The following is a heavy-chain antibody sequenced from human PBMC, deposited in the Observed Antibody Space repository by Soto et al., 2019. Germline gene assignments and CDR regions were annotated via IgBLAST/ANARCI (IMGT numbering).Heavy chain of an antibody. D-gene: IGHD3-16*02. V-gene: IGHV4-59*01. J-gene: IGHJ4*02. CDR3: AREPVIGYFDY. CDR1: GGSISSYY. CDR2: IYYSGST. Sequence: QVQLQESGPGLVKPSETLSLTCTVSGGSISSYYWSWIRQPPGKGLEWIGYIYYSGSTNYNPSLKSRVTISVDTSKNQFSLKLSSVTAADTAVYYCAREPVIGYFDYWGQGPLVTVSS.